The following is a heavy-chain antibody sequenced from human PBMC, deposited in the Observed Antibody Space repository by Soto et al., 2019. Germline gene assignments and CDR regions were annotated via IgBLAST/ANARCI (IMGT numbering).Heavy chain of an antibody. CDR1: GFTFSTYA. D-gene: IGHD5-12*01. Sequence: GGSLRLSCAASGFTFSTYAMSWVRQAPGKGLEWVSGYRGTYDNTYYADSVKGRFTISRDDSRNTLYLQMNSLRAEDTAVYFCAKGKDQWLRSPFDSWGQGTLVTVSS. J-gene: IGHJ4*02. V-gene: IGHV3-23*01. CDR3: AKGKDQWLRSPFDS. CDR2: YRGTYDNT.